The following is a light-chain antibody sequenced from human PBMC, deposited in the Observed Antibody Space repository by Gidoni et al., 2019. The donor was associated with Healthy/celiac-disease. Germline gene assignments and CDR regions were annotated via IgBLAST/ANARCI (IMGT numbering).Light chain of an antibody. CDR3: QQYYRTPQT. J-gene: IGKJ2*01. Sequence: DIVMTMSPASFAVSLGERATINCKSRQSVLYSSDNKNFLAWYQQKPVQPPKLLIYWASTRESGVPDRCSGSGSGTDFTLTISSLQAEDVAVYYCQQYYRTPQTFGQGTKLEIK. V-gene: IGKV4-1*01. CDR2: WAS. CDR1: QSVLYSSDNKNF.